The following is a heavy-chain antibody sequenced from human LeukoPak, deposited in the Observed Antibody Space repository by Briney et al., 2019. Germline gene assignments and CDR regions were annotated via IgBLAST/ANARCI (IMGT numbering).Heavy chain of an antibody. CDR2: ISRSGEST. CDR3: AKVFDYYYYYMDV. CDR1: GFTFSGFA. V-gene: IGHV3-23*01. J-gene: IGHJ6*03. Sequence: GGSLRLSCAAAGFTFSGFAMSWIRQAPGKGLEWVSAISRSGESTFYADSVRGRFTISRDNSKNTLYLQMNSLRAEDTAVYYCAKVFDYYYYYMDVWGKGTTVTISS.